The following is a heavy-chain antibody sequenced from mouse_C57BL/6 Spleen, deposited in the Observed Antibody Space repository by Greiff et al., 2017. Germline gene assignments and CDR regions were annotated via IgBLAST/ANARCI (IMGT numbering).Heavy chain of an antibody. J-gene: IGHJ4*01. CDR1: GYAFSSSW. D-gene: IGHD2-2*01. Sequence: VKLQQSGPELVKPGASVKISCKASGYAFSSSWMNWVKQRPGKGLEWIGRIYPGDGDTNYNGKFKGKATLTADKSSSTAYMQSSSLTSEDSAVYFCARWFHYAMDYWGQGTSVTVSS. V-gene: IGHV1-82*01. CDR2: IYPGDGDT. CDR3: ARWFHYAMDY.